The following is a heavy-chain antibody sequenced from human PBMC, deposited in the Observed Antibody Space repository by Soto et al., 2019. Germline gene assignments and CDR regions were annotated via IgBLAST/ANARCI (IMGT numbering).Heavy chain of an antibody. J-gene: IGHJ4*02. D-gene: IGHD1-1*01. V-gene: IGHV3-33*01. CDR2: IVADGTGL. Sequence: QVQLVESGGGVVQPGRSLRLSCAASGFRFSNYGMHWVRQAPGKGLEWLAVIVADGTGLHYADSVRGRFTISRDNSKNTLSLQLNSLGADDAAIYLCARDDDPPDNGLDHWGQGTLVTVSS. CDR3: ARDDDPPDNGLDH. CDR1: GFRFSNYG.